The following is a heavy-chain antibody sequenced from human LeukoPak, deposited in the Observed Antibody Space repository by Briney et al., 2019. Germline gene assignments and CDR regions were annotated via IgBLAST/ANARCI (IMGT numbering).Heavy chain of an antibody. V-gene: IGHV4-61*01. Sequence: KTSETLSLSCTVSGGSVSSGSYYWSWIRQPPGKGLEWIGYIYYSGSTNYNPSLKSRVTISVDTSKSQVSLKLSSVTAADTAAYYCARDGGYSYGYDYWGQGTLATVSS. CDR2: IYYSGST. CDR3: ARDGGYSYGYDY. J-gene: IGHJ4*02. D-gene: IGHD5-18*01. CDR1: GGSVSSGSYY.